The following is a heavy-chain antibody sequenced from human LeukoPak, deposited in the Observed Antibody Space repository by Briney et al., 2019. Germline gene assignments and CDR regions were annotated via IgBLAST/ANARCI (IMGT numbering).Heavy chain of an antibody. V-gene: IGHV5-10-1*01. CDR3: ARHLAYCGGDCYSGFDP. D-gene: IGHD2-21*02. J-gene: IGHJ5*02. CDR1: GYSFTSYW. Sequence: GESLKISCKGSGYSFTSYWISWVRPMPGKGLEWMGRIDPSDSYTNYSPSFQGHVTISADKSISTAYLQWSSLKASDTAMYYCARHLAYCGGDCYSGFDPWGQGTLVTVSS. CDR2: IDPSDSYT.